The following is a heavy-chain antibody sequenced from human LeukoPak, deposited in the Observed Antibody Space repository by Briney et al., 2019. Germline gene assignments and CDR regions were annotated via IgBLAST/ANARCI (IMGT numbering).Heavy chain of an antibody. CDR1: GGSISSGSYY. V-gene: IGHV4-61*01. CDR3: ARLRRDGYNPDAFDI. D-gene: IGHD5-24*01. Sequence: SETLSLTCTVSGGSISSGSYYWSWIRQPPGKGLEWIGYIYYSGSTNYNPSLKSRVTISVDTSKNQFSLKLSSVTAADTAVYYCARLRRDGYNPDAFDIWGQGTMVTVSS. CDR2: IYYSGST. J-gene: IGHJ3*02.